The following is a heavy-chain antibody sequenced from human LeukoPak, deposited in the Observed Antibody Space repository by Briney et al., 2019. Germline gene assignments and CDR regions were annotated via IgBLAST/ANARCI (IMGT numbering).Heavy chain of an antibody. CDR3: ARDRSENYYYYYMDV. J-gene: IGHJ6*03. CDR2: ISYDGSNK. V-gene: IGHV3-30*04. D-gene: IGHD1-26*01. CDR1: GFTFSSYA. Sequence: GRSLRLSCAASGFTFSSYAMHWVRQAPGKGLEWVAVISYDGSNKYYADSVKGRFTISRDNSKNTLYLQMNSLRAEDTAVYYCARDRSENYYYYYMDVWGKGTTVTVSS.